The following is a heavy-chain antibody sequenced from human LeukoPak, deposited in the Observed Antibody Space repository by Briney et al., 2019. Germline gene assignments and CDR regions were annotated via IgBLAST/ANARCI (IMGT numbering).Heavy chain of an antibody. Sequence: GGSLRLSCTGSEFTFSSYWVTWVRQAPGKGLEWVANIKQDGREINYVDSVKGRFTISRDNAKKSLYLQMNSLRVEDTAVYYCARRPLDIVVVVASVPNGFDPWGQGTLVTVSS. J-gene: IGHJ5*02. D-gene: IGHD2-15*01. CDR1: EFTFSSYW. CDR3: ARRPLDIVVVVASVPNGFDP. V-gene: IGHV3-7*01. CDR2: IKQDGREI.